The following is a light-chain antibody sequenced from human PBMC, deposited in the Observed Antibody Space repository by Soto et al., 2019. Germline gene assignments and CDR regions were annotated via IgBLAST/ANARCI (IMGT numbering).Light chain of an antibody. CDR1: SSNIGAGYD. Sequence: VLTQPPSVSGAPGQRVTISCTGSSSNIGAGYDVHWYQQLPGTAPKLLIYGNKNRPSGVPDRFSASESGTSASLAITGLQAEDGADYYCQAYEGIVSGYVFGTGTKVTVL. V-gene: IGLV1-40*01. J-gene: IGLJ1*01. CDR3: QAYEGIVSGYV. CDR2: GNK.